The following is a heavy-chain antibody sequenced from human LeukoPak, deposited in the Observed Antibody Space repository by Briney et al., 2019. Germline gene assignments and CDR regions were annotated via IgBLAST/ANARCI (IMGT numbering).Heavy chain of an antibody. J-gene: IGHJ4*02. V-gene: IGHV4-31*03. CDR1: GGSISSGGYY. CDR3: ARGELLNDSFDY. CDR2: IYYSGST. Sequence: PSETLSLTCTVSGGSISSGGYYWSWIRQHPGKGLEWIGYIYYSGSTYYNPSLKSRVTISVDTSKNQFSLKLSSVTAAVTAVYYCARGELLNDSFDYWGQGTLVTVSS. D-gene: IGHD1-1*01.